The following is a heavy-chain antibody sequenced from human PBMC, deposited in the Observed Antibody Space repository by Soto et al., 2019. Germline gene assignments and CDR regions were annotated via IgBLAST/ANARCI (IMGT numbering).Heavy chain of an antibody. CDR3: ARGRGDSSGDPRYYYGMDV. Sequence: GASVKFSCKASGGTFSSYAISWVRQAPGQGLEWMGGIIPIFGTANYAQKFQGRVTITADESTSTAYMELSSLRSEDTAVYYCARGRGDSSGDPRYYYGMDVWGQGTTVTVS. D-gene: IGHD3-22*01. CDR2: IIPIFGTA. J-gene: IGHJ6*02. V-gene: IGHV1-69*13. CDR1: GGTFSSYA.